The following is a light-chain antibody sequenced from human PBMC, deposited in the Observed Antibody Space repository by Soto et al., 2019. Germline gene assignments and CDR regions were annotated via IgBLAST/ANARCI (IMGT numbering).Light chain of an antibody. V-gene: IGKV1-27*01. CDR1: QGISNF. Sequence: DIQMTQSPSSLSASVGDRVTITCRASQGISNFLAWYQQRPGKVPKLLIYAASTLQSGVPSRFSGSRSGTDFTLTISSLQPEDVATYYCLKYNSAPWTFGQGTKVEIK. CDR2: AAS. CDR3: LKYNSAPWT. J-gene: IGKJ1*01.